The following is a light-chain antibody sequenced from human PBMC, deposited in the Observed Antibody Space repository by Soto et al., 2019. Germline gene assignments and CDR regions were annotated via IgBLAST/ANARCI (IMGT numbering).Light chain of an antibody. CDR2: GNS. V-gene: IGLV1-40*01. Sequence: QSVLTQPPSVSGAPGQRVTTSCTGSSSNIGAGYDVHWYQQLPGTAPKLLIYGNSNRPSAVPDRFSGSKSGTSASLAITGLQAEDEADYYCQSYDSSLSANYVFGTGTKVTVL. CDR3: QSYDSSLSANYV. J-gene: IGLJ1*01. CDR1: SSNIGAGYD.